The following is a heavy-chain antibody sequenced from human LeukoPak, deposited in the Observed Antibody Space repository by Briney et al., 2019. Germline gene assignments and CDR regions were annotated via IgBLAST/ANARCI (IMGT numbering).Heavy chain of an antibody. CDR1: GGSFSGYY. V-gene: IGHV4-34*01. J-gene: IGHJ6*03. D-gene: IGHD2-2*02. Sequence: SETLSLTCDVYGGSFSGYYWSWIRQPPGKGLEWIGEINHGGRTTINPSLKSRVTISVDTSKNQFSLKLSSVTAADTAVYYCARGRAGVVPAAIGGGYYYYMDAWGKGTTVTVSS. CDR3: ARGRAGVVPAAIGGGYYYYMDA. CDR2: INHGGRT.